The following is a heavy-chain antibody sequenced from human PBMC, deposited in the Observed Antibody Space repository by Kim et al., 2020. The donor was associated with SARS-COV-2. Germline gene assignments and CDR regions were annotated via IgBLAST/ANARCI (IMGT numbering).Heavy chain of an antibody. CDR1: GYSFAAYW. CDR3: ASALVSGSFHYGMDV. CDR2: IFPGDSDT. V-gene: IGHV5-51*01. Sequence: GESLKISCKGSGYSFAAYWVGWVRQMLGKGLEWMGVIFPGDSDTRSSPSFQGQVTISVDKSTNTAYLQWSSLKASYTAMYYRASALVSGSFHYGMDVWG. J-gene: IGHJ6*02. D-gene: IGHD3-16*01.